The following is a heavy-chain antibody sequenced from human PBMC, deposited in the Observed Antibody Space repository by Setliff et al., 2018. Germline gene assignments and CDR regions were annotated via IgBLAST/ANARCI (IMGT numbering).Heavy chain of an antibody. J-gene: IGHJ4*02. V-gene: IGHV1-18*01. CDR1: GYSFTNYG. CDR2: NSV. D-gene: IGHD2-2*01. CDR3: VRGSGPRVVVAMPFDY. Sequence: GASVKVSCKTSGYSFTNYGINWVRQAPGQGLEWMGWNSVYAREFLGRVTMTIDTPTSTAYMELRSLRSDDTAVYYCVRGSGPRVVVAMPFDYWGQGTPVTVSS.